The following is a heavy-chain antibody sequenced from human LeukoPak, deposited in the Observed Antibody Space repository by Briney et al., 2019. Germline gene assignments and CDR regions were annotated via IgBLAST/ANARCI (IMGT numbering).Heavy chain of an antibody. D-gene: IGHD1-26*01. J-gene: IGHJ3*02. CDR2: INHSGST. Sequence: PSETLSLTCAVYGGSFSGYYWSWLRQPPGKGLEWIGEINHSGSTNYNPSLKSRVTISVDTSKNQFSLKLSSVTAADTAVYYCARGLSGSYQPRKHAFDIWGQGTMVTVSS. CDR3: ARGLSGSYQPRKHAFDI. CDR1: GGSFSGYY. V-gene: IGHV4-34*01.